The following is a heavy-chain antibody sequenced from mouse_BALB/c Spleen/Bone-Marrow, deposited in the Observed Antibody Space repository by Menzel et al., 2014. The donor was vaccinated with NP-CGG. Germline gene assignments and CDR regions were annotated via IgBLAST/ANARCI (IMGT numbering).Heavy chain of an antibody. V-gene: IGHV2-9*02. D-gene: IGHD2-4*01. J-gene: IGHJ3*01. CDR3: AREGSTMITTPFAY. CDR1: GFSLTSYG. CDR2: IWAGGST. Sequence: QVHLQQSGPGLVAPSQSLSITCTVSGFSLTSYGVHWVRQPPGKGLEWLGVIWAGGSTNYNSALMSRLSISKDNSKSQVFLKMNSLQTDDTAMYYCAREGSTMITTPFAYWGQGTLVTI.